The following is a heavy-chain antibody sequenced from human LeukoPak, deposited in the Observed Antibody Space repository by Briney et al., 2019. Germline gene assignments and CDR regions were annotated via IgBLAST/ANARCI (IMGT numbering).Heavy chain of an antibody. CDR2: IYYSGST. D-gene: IGHD3-10*01. J-gene: IGHJ4*02. V-gene: IGHV4-59*12. Sequence: SETLSLTCTVSGGSISSYYWSWIRQPPGKGLEWIGYIYYSGSTNYNPSLKSRVTISVDTSKNQFSLKLSSVTAADTAVYYCARGASYYYGSGSYFVYWGQGTLVTVSS. CDR3: ARGASYYYGSGSYFVY. CDR1: GGSISSYY.